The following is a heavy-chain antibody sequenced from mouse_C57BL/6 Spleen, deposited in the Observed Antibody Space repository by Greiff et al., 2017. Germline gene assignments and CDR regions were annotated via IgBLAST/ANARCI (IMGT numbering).Heavy chain of an antibody. CDR2: IYPGDGDT. V-gene: IGHV1-80*01. J-gene: IGHJ2*01. CDR3: ARYDYGSSYFDY. Sequence: QVQLQQSGAELVKPGASVKISCTASGYAFSSYWMNWVKQRPGKGLEWIGQIYPGDGDTNYNGKFKGKATLTADKSSSTAYMQLSSLTSEASAVYFCARYDYGSSYFDYWGQGTTLTVSS. D-gene: IGHD1-1*01. CDR1: GYAFSSYW.